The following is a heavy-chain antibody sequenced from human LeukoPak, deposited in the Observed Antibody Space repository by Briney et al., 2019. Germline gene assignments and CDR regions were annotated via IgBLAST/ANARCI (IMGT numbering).Heavy chain of an antibody. J-gene: IGHJ4*02. Sequence: GGSLRLSCAASGFTFTSYSMNWVRQAPGKGLEWVSITRSSNGHIYYADSVKGRFTISREKAKKSLYLQMNSLRAEDTAVYYRARGEGPSTLDYGGQGTLVTVSS. CDR3: ARGEGPSTLDY. D-gene: IGHD3-3*02. V-gene: IGHV3-21*01. CDR1: GFTFTSYS. CDR2: TRSSNGHI.